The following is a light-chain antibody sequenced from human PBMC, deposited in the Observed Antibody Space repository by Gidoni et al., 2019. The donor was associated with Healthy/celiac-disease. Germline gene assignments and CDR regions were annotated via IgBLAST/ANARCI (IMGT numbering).Light chain of an antibody. CDR1: QRVSSY. CDR3: QQRSNWPWT. Sequence: EIVLTQSPATLSLSPGERATLSCRASQRVSSYLAWYQQKPGQAPRLLIYDASNRATGIPARFSGSGSGTDFTLTISSLEPDDFAVYYCQQRSNWPWTFGQXTKVEIK. CDR2: DAS. J-gene: IGKJ1*01. V-gene: IGKV3-11*01.